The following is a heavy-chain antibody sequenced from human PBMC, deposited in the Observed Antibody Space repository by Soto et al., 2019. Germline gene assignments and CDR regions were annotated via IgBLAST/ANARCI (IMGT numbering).Heavy chain of an antibody. V-gene: IGHV1-69*18. J-gene: IGHJ3*02. CDR2: IIPIFGST. D-gene: IGHD6-19*01. CDR3: ARVFSSAWYEAFDI. CDR1: GGTFSSSP. Sequence: QVQLVQSGAEVKKPGSSVKVSCKASGGTFSSSPFSWVRQAPGQGLAWMGTIIPIFGSTNYAPRFQGRITISAAESTATVYMELTSLRSDDTAVYYCARVFSSAWYEAFDIWGQGTLVTVSS.